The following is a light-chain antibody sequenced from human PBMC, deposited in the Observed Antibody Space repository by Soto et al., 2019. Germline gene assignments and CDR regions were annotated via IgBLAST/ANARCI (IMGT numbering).Light chain of an antibody. V-gene: IGLV4-69*01. Sequence: QPVLTQSPSDSAYLGASDKLTCTLSSGHSNYVIAWHQQQSEKRPRFLMKIHSDGSHRKGDGIPDRFSGSSSGAERYLTISSLQSEDEADYYCQTWGSGTVAFGGGTKVTVL. CDR1: SGHSNYV. J-gene: IGLJ2*01. CDR2: IHSDGSH. CDR3: QTWGSGTVA.